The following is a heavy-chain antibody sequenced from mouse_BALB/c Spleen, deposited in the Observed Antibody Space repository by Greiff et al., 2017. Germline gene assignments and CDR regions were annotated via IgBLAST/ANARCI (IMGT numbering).Heavy chain of an antibody. CDR3: ARAYRYDIAY. CDR2: ISYDGSN. J-gene: IGHJ3*01. Sequence: DVKLQESGPGLVKPSQSLSLTCSVTGYSITSGYYWNWIRQFPGNKLEWMGYISYDGSNNYNPSLKNRISITRDTSKNQFFLKLNSVTTEDTATYYCARAYRYDIAYWGQGTLVTVSA. V-gene: IGHV3-6*02. D-gene: IGHD2-14*01. CDR1: GYSITSGYY.